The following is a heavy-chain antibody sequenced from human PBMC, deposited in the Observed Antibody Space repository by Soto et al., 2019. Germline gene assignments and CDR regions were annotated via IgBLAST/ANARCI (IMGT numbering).Heavy chain of an antibody. Sequence: QVQLQESGPGLVKPSGTLSLTCAVSGGSISSSNWWSWVRQPPGKGLEWIGEIYHSGSTNYNPSLNGRVTXXVXKYXSQFSLKLSSVTAADTAVYYCATSPVIDYGDYLDYWGQGTLVTVSS. CDR2: IYHSGST. J-gene: IGHJ4*02. CDR1: GGSISSSNW. V-gene: IGHV4-4*02. D-gene: IGHD4-17*01. CDR3: ATSPVIDYGDYLDY.